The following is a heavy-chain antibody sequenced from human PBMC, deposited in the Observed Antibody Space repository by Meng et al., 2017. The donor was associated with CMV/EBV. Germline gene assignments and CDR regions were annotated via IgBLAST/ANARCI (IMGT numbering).Heavy chain of an antibody. CDR3: ATNLNCSSTSCSQYFDY. V-gene: IGHV3-21*01. CDR1: GFTFSSYS. J-gene: IGHJ4*02. D-gene: IGHD2-2*01. Sequence: GGSLRLSCAASGFTFSSYSMNWVRQAPGKGLEWVSSISSSSSYIYYADSVKGRFTISRDNAKNSLYLQMNSLRAEDTAVYYCATNLNCSSTSCSQYFDYWGQGTLVTVSS. CDR2: ISSSSSYI.